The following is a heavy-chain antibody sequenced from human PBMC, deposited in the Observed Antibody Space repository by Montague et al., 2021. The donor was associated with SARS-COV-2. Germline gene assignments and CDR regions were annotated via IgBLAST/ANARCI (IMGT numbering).Heavy chain of an antibody. D-gene: IGHD3-16*01. J-gene: IGHJ4*02. Sequence: SETLSLTCTVSGGSVSGTSYYWAWIRQPPGKGLEWIGFVYYRGNTYYNPSLRGRVTISVDTSSNHFSLTLSSVTAADTAIYYCARRYDDSSRVDSWGQGALVTVSS. CDR2: VYYRGNT. CDR3: ARRYDDSSRVDS. V-gene: IGHV4-39*02. CDR1: GGSVSGTSYY.